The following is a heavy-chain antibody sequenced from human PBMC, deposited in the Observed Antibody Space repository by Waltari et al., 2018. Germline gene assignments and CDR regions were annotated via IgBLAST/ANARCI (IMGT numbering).Heavy chain of an antibody. D-gene: IGHD3-3*01. CDR2: IYYRGST. Sequence: QVQLQESGPGLVKPSETLSLTCTVSGGSISSYYWSWIRPPPGKGLEWIGYIYYRGSTNYNPSLKSRVTISVDTSKNQFSLKLSSVTAADTAVYYCARVRYYDFWSTDNWFDPWGQGTLVTVSS. J-gene: IGHJ5*02. V-gene: IGHV4-59*01. CDR1: GGSISSYY. CDR3: ARVRYYDFWSTDNWFDP.